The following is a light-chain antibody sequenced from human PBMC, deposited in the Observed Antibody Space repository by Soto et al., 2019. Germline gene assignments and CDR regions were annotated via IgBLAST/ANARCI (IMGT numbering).Light chain of an antibody. V-gene: IGKV1-17*03. J-gene: IGKJ1*01. CDR3: LQHNNYPWT. CDR1: QGISHY. Sequence: DIQMTQAPSAMSASVGDRVTITCRASQGISHYLTWFQQKPGKVPKRLIYDASSLQSGVPSRFSGNGSGTEFTLTIISLQPEDSATYYCLQHNNYPWTFGHGTRVEIK. CDR2: DAS.